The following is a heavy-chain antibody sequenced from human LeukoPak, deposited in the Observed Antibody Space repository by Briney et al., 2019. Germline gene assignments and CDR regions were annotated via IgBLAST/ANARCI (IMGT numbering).Heavy chain of an antibody. Sequence: SETLSLTCAVYGGSFSGYYWSWIRQPPGKGLEWIGEINHSGSTNYNLSLKSRVTISVDTSKNQFSLKLSSVTAADTAVYYRARGKRRVLYAGFDYWGQGTLVTVSS. CDR3: ARGKRRVLYAGFDY. CDR2: INHSGST. CDR1: GGSFSGYY. V-gene: IGHV4-34*01. D-gene: IGHD2/OR15-2a*01. J-gene: IGHJ4*02.